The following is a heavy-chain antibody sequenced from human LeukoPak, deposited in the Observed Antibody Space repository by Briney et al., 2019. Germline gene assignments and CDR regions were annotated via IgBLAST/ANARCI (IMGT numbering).Heavy chain of an antibody. CDR3: ARDRYSSAWYEE. Sequence: GGSLRLSCIASGFTFGDYAMDWVRQAPGKGLVWVSHINSGGSSTSYADSVKGRFTISRDNAKNTLYLQMNSLRAEDTAVYYCARDRYSSAWYEEWGQGTLVTVSS. D-gene: IGHD6-19*01. CDR2: INSGGSST. J-gene: IGHJ4*02. V-gene: IGHV3-74*01. CDR1: GFTFGDYA.